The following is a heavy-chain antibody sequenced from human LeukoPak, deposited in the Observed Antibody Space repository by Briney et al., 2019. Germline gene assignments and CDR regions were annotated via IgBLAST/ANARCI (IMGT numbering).Heavy chain of an antibody. J-gene: IGHJ4*02. D-gene: IGHD1-26*01. V-gene: IGHV3-23*01. CDR1: GFTFNTYA. CDR3: AKNHPSGSFPTGNFDC. Sequence: PGGSLRLSCAASGFTFNTYAMSWVRQAPGKRLEWVSTMSGTSAGGTTYYVDSVKGRFTTSRDNSKNTLYLQMNSLRAEDTAVYYCAKNHPSGSFPTGNFDCWGQGTLVTVSS. CDR2: MSGTSAGGTT.